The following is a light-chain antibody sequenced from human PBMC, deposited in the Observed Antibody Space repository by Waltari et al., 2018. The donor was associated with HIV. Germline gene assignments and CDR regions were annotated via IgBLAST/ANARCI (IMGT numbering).Light chain of an antibody. Sequence: DIQLTQSPSTLSASIGDRVTITCRASQSISTSLAWYQQKPGKAPKLLIYKASSLNSGVPSRFSGRGSGTDFTLTISSLQSDDFATYYCQQYNPYSTFGQGTNVELK. V-gene: IGKV1-5*03. CDR3: QQYNPYST. J-gene: IGKJ1*01. CDR1: QSISTS. CDR2: KAS.